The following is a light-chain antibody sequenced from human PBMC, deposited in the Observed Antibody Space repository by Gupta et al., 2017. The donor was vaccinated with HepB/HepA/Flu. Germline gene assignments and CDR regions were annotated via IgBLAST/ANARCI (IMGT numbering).Light chain of an antibody. CDR1: QDINNA. Sequence: DTQLTQSPSFLSASIGDRVTITCRASQDINNALAWYQQKAGKAPKVLISGASTLESGVPSRFSGSGFGTEFTLTISSLQPEDFATYYCQQLHTYPLTFGGGTKVEIK. CDR2: GAS. V-gene: IGKV1-9*01. CDR3: QQLHTYPLT. J-gene: IGKJ4*01.